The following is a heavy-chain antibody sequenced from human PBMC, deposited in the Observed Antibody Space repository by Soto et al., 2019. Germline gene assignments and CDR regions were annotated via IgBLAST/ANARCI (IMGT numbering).Heavy chain of an antibody. CDR2: ISYDGSNK. CDR3: AKDVVSGYGQTDLDG. CDR1: GFTFSSYG. J-gene: IGHJ6*02. D-gene: IGHD4-17*01. V-gene: IGHV3-30*18. Sequence: QVQLEESGGGVVQPGRSLRLSCAASGFTFSSYGMHWVRQAPGKGLEWVAVISYDGSNKYYADSVKGRFTISRDNSKNTRYRQMNGLRAEDTAVYYCAKDVVSGYGQTDLDGWGQGTTVTVSS.